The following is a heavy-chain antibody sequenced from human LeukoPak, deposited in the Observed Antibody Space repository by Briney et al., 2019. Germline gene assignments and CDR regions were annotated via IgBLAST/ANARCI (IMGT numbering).Heavy chain of an antibody. Sequence: GGSLRLSCAASGFTFTNYAMSWVRQAPGRGLEWVSGISDSGGSTDYADSVKGRFTISRDNSRNRVHLQMNSLRAEDTAVYYCARGKDWFEPWGQGTLVTVSS. J-gene: IGHJ5*02. CDR1: GFTFTNYA. CDR2: ISDSGGST. CDR3: ARGKDWFEP. V-gene: IGHV3-23*01.